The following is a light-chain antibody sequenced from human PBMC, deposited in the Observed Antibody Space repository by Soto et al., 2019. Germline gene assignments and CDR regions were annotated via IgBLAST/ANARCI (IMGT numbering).Light chain of an antibody. CDR2: GAS. J-gene: IGKJ1*01. CDR1: QSVSSSY. V-gene: IGKV3-20*01. CDR3: QQYGSSSWT. Sequence: EIVFTQSPGTLSLSPGERATLSWSASQSVSSSYLAWYQQKPGQAPRLLIYGASSRATGIPDRFSGSGSGTEFTLTISSLGSEDFAVYYCQQYGSSSWTFGQGTKVDIK.